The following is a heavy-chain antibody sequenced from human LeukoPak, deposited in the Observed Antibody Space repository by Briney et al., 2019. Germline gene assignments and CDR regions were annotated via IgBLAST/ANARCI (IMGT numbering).Heavy chain of an antibody. Sequence: SETLSLTCAVYGGSFSGYYWSWIRLPPGKGLEWIGYIYYSGSTNYNPSLKSRVTISVDTSKNQFSLKLSSVTAADTAVYYCARRFWSGFYWAFDYWGQGTLVTVSS. J-gene: IGHJ4*02. CDR3: ARRFWSGFYWAFDY. CDR1: GGSFSGYY. D-gene: IGHD3-3*01. V-gene: IGHV4-59*01. CDR2: IYYSGST.